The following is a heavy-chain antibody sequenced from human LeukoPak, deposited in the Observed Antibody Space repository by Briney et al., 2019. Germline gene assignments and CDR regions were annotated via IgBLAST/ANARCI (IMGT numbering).Heavy chain of an antibody. V-gene: IGHV4-59*01. J-gene: IGHJ4*02. CDR3: ARYVWGSYPTFEDY. CDR1: RRSISSYY. CDR2: IYYSGST. Sequence: SETLSLTCTESRRSISSYYWSWIRQPPGKGLEWIAYIYYSGSTNYNPSLKSRVTISVDTSKNQFSLKLSSVTAADTAMYYCARYVWGSYPTFEDYWGQGTLVTVSS. D-gene: IGHD3-16*02.